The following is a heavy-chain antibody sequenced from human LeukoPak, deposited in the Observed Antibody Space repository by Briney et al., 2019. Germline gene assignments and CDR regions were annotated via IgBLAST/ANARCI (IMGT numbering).Heavy chain of an antibody. CDR3: ARDMVRGVIITFAFDI. CDR2: IYSGGST. D-gene: IGHD3-10*01. J-gene: IGHJ3*02. V-gene: IGHV3-53*01. CDR1: GFTFSSYG. Sequence: QPGGSLRLSCAASGFTFSSYGINWVRQAPGKGLEWVSIIYSGGSTYYADSVKGRFTISRDNSKNTLYLQMNSLRAEDTAVYYCARDMVRGVIITFAFDIWGQGTMVTVSS.